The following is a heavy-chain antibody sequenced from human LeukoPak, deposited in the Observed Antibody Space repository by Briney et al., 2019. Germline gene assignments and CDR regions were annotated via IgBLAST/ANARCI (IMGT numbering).Heavy chain of an antibody. J-gene: IGHJ4*02. Sequence: AAVNVACKAPGYILSDYGFSWVRQAPGQGLEWMGWISTYNGNTKNAQMLQGRVTMATDTSTSTAFLELRSLRSDDTAVYYCAREDTSGDFDYWGQGTLVTVSS. V-gene: IGHV1-18*01. CDR1: GYILSDYG. D-gene: IGHD3-22*01. CDR2: ISTYNGNT. CDR3: AREDTSGDFDY.